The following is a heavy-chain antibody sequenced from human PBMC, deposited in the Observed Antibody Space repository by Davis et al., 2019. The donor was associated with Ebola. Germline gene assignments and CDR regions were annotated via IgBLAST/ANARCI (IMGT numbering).Heavy chain of an antibody. Sequence: PGGSLRLSCAASEFTVNNNSMSWVRQAPGKGLEWVSLIYSGGSTFYADSVTGRFSISRDNSKNTLYLQMNSLRTEDTAVYYCATVRLERRATSFDYWGQGTLVTVSS. CDR3: ATVRLERRATSFDY. J-gene: IGHJ4*02. D-gene: IGHD1-1*01. CDR1: EFTVNNNS. V-gene: IGHV3-53*01. CDR2: IYSGGST.